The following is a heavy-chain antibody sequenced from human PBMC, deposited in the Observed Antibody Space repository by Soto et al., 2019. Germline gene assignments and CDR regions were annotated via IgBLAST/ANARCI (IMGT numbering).Heavy chain of an antibody. CDR2: MSERSGPP. D-gene: IGHD4-17*01. Sequence: PGGSLRLSCAASGFNFRKFAMSWVRQAPGKGLEWVSGMSERSGPPLYADSVKGRFTISRDNSKSTLYLEMNNLRPEDTAVYYCAKDQDNTDYCWIFDLWGRGTPVTVSS. V-gene: IGHV3-23*01. CDR1: GFNFRKFA. J-gene: IGHJ2*01. CDR3: AKDQDNTDYCWIFDL.